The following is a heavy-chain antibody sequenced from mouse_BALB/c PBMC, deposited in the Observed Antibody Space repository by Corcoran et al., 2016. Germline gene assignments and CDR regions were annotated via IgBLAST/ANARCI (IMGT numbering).Heavy chain of an antibody. CDR2: IKQDGSEK. CDR1: GFTFINYW. V-gene: IGHV5-17*01. D-gene: IGHD2-13*01. Sequence: EVQLVESGGGLVQPGGSLRLSCAASGFTFINYWMSWVRQAPGKGLEWVANIKQDGSEKHYVDSVKDRFTISRDNAKNSLDLQLNSLSAEDTDVYFCARGTTTVTTWGSHYFDYWGQGTLVTVSS. J-gene: IGHJ2*01. CDR3: ARGTTTVTTWGSHYFDY.